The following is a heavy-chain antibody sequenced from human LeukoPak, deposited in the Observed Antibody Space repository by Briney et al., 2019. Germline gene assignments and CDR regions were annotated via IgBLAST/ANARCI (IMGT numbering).Heavy chain of an antibody. CDR2: IWYDGSNK. J-gene: IGHJ4*02. Sequence: PGGSLRLSCAASGFTFSSYGMHWVRQAPGKGLEWVAVIWYDGSNKYYADSVKGRFTISRDNSKNTLYLQMNSLRAEDTAVYYCAKDHLYYDSSGYYSLDYWGQGTLVTVSS. CDR3: AKDHLYYDSSGYYSLDY. CDR1: GFTFSSYG. V-gene: IGHV3-33*06. D-gene: IGHD3-22*01.